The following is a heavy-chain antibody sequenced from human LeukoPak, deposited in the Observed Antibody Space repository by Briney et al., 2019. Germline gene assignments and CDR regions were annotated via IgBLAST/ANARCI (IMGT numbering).Heavy chain of an antibody. CDR1: GFTFSSYG. D-gene: IGHD5-24*01. V-gene: IGHV3-33*05. CDR3: ARVEMATINGMDV. J-gene: IGHJ6*02. Sequence: GGSLRLSCAASGFTFSSYGMHWVRQAPGKGLEWVAIIKFDGSDQYYADAVKGRFTISRDNSKNTLYLQMDSLRAEDTAVYYCARVEMATINGMDVWGQGTTVTVSS. CDR2: IKFDGSDQ.